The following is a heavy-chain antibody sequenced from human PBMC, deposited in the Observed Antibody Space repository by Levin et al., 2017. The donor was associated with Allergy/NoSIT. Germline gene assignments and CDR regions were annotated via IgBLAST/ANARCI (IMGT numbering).Heavy chain of an antibody. CDR3: ASGAADAYHMDV. CDR1: CDSIISTSYY. V-gene: IGHV4-39*01. J-gene: IGHJ6*03. CDR2: LYYSGTT. D-gene: IGHD5-24*01. Sequence: SQTLSLTCTVSCDSIISTSYYWGWIRQSPGKGLEWIGTLYYSGTTYYKPSLWSRVTISVDTSKNQFSLRLTSLTAADTAVYYCASGAADAYHMDVWGTGTTVTVSS.